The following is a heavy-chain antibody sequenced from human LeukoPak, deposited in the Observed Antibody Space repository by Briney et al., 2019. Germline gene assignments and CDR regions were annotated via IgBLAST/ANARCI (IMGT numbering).Heavy chain of an antibody. V-gene: IGHV3-53*01. CDR2: IYSDGST. CDR3: ARTIVGNGHDAFDI. Sequence: GGSLRPSCAASGFTVSSNYMSWVRQAPGKGLEWVSIIYSDGSTYYANSVKGRFTTSRDNSKNMLSLQMNSLRAEDTAVYYCARTIVGNGHDAFDIWGQGTMVTVSS. J-gene: IGHJ3*02. CDR1: GFTVSSNY. D-gene: IGHD1-26*01.